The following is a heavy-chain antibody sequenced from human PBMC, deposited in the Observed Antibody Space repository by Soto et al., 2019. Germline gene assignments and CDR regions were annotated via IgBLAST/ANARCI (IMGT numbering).Heavy chain of an antibody. D-gene: IGHD5-18*01. V-gene: IGHV1-69*12. CDR1: GGTFTSYA. CDR2: IIPIFGTA. J-gene: IGHJ4*02. CDR3: ASHGYTYGYLFDY. Sequence: QVQLVQSGAEVKKPGSSVKVSCKASGGTFTSYAITWVRQAPGQGLEWMGGIIPIFGTADYAQKFQGRVTITADESTTTAYMELSSLRSEDTAVYYCASHGYTYGYLFDYWGQGTLVTVSS.